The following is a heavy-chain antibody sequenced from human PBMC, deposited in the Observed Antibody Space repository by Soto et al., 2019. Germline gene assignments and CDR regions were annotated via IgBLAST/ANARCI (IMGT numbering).Heavy chain of an antibody. CDR1: GYTFTGYY. CDR3: ARGVGSSWKNRIPDYYYYGMDA. J-gene: IGHJ6*02. V-gene: IGHV1-2*04. CDR2: INPNSGGT. Sequence: ASVKVSCKASGYTFTGYYMHWVRQAPGQGLEWMGWINPNSGGTNYAQKFQGWVTMTRDTSISTAYMGLSRLRSDDTAVYYCARGVGSSWKNRIPDYYYYGMDAWGQGTTVTVSS. D-gene: IGHD6-13*01.